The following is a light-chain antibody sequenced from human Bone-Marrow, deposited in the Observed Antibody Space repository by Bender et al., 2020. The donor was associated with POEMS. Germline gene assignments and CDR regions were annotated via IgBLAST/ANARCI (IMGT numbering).Light chain of an antibody. CDR1: SGSIASNY. CDR2: ENN. V-gene: IGLV6-57*01. CDR3: QSEDMNRYV. Sequence: NFMLTQPHSVSESPGKTVTISCTRSSGSIASNYVHWYQQRPGRSPTPLIYENNQSSSGVPDRFSGSIDCSSNPASPSSPRLRTEDGASYCCQSEDMNRYVLRTGTKVTV. J-gene: IGLJ1*01.